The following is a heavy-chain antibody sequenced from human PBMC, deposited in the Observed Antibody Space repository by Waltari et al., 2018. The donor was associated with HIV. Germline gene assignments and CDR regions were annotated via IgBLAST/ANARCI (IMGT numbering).Heavy chain of an antibody. V-gene: IGHV3-23*01. J-gene: IGHJ4*02. CDR3: AKAYVDYWINGFDS. Sequence: EVQLLESGGGLVQPGGSLRVSCAASGLAFSSYAMNWFRPAPGKGLEWVTGIIGSGGTTYNADSVKRRFTISRDNSKNTLFLQMNSLRVEDSAVYYCAKAYVDYWINGFDSWGRGTLVTVSS. CDR1: GLAFSSYA. CDR2: IIGSGGTT. D-gene: IGHD4-17*01.